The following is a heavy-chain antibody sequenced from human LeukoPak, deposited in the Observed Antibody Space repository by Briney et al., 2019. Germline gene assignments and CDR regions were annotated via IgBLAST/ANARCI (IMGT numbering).Heavy chain of an antibody. CDR3: ARVGLDRRGYSGYEAFDY. Sequence: GGSLSRSCAASELTFGDFCMTWVRQGPGQGREWVATITKDGAEKHYVDSVKGRFTISRDNAENSLYLHMSSLRAEDTAVYYCARVGLDRRGYSGYEAFDYWGQGTLVTVSS. J-gene: IGHJ4*02. CDR2: ITKDGAEK. V-gene: IGHV3-7*01. CDR1: ELTFGDFC. D-gene: IGHD5-12*01.